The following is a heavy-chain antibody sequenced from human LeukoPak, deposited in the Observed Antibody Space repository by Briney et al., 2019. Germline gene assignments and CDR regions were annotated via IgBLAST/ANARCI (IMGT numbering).Heavy chain of an antibody. CDR3: ARSITATTGAVY. Sequence: ASVKVSCKASGYTFTAYYIHWVRQAPGQGLEWMGWINPNSGGTNYAQKFQGRVTMTRDTSISTAYMDLNRLTSDDTAVYYCARSITATTGAVYWGQGTLVTVSS. CDR1: GYTFTAYY. J-gene: IGHJ4*02. D-gene: IGHD1-26*01. CDR2: INPNSGGT. V-gene: IGHV1-2*02.